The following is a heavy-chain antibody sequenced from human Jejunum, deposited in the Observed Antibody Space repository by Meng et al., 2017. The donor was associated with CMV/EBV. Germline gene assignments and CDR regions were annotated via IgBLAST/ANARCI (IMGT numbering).Heavy chain of an antibody. Sequence: CATSGLTVSSNYMSWVRQAPGKGLEWVSVLYSSGDIYYADSVKGRFTISRDNSKNTLYLQMNSLIPEDAAVYYCARDLIPYGMDVWGQGTTVTVSS. CDR1: GLTVSSNY. V-gene: IGHV3-66*03. J-gene: IGHJ6*02. CDR3: ARDLIPYGMDV. CDR2: LYSSGDI.